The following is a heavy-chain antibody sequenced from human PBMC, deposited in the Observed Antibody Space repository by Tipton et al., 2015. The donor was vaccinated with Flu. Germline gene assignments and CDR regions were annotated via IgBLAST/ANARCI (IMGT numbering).Heavy chain of an antibody. V-gene: IGHV1-2*02. Sequence: QLVQSGAEVKKPGASVKVSCRASEYTFTVYWIHWLRQAPGQGLEWMGWINPNNGVTGYAPKFQGRVTMTRDTSINTAYMELYRLTSDDTAVYYCARGVMGNTDALRGLDYWGQGAMVTVSS. CDR3: ARGVMGNTDALRGLDY. D-gene: IGHD2-8*01. CDR1: EYTFTVYW. J-gene: IGHJ4*02. CDR2: INPNNGVT.